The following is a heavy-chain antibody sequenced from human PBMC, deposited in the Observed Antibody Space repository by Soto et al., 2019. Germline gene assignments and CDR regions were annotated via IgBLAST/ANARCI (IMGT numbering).Heavy chain of an antibody. D-gene: IGHD3-10*01. V-gene: IGHV4-59*01. Sequence: LSLTCAVPGGSISSYYWSWIRQPPGKGLEWIGYIYHSASTNYNPSLRSRVTISVDTSKNQSSLKLRSVTAADTAVYYCAGSSGSGNYGMDVWGQGTTVTVSS. CDR2: IYHSAST. J-gene: IGHJ6*02. CDR3: AGSSGSGNYGMDV. CDR1: GGSISSYY.